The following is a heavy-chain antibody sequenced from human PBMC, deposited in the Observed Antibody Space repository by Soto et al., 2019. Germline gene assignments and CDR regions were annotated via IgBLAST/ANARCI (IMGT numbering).Heavy chain of an antibody. Sequence: QVQLVQSGAEVKKPGSSVKVSCKASGGTFSSYAISWVRQAPGQGLEWMGGIIPIFITANYAQKFQGIVTISADDSTRTSYMELSSLRSEDTAVYYCARSIVVVTASYWYFDLWGRGTLVTVSS. D-gene: IGHD2-21*02. J-gene: IGHJ2*01. CDR2: IIPIFITA. V-gene: IGHV1-69*12. CDR1: GGTFSSYA. CDR3: ARSIVVVTASYWYFDL.